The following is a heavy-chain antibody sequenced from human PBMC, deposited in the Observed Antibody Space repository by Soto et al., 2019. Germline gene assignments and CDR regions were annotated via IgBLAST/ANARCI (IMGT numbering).Heavy chain of an antibody. Sequence: PGGSLRLSCAASGFTFSSYAMSWVRQAPGKGLEGVSAISGSGGSTYYADSVKGRFNISRDNSKNTLYLQMNSLRAEDTAVYYCAKDPDCSSTSCYAAGFDYWGQGTLVTVSS. CDR3: AKDPDCSSTSCYAAGFDY. CDR1: GFTFSSYA. CDR2: ISGSGGST. D-gene: IGHD2-2*01. V-gene: IGHV3-23*01. J-gene: IGHJ4*02.